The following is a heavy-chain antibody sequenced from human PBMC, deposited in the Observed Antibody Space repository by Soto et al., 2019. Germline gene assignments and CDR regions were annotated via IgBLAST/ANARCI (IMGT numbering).Heavy chain of an antibody. Sequence: PSETLSLTCTVSGGSISSSSYYWGWIRQPPGKGLEWIGSIYYSGSTYYNPSLKSRVTISVDTSKNQFSLKLSSVTAADTAVYYCARTGYYYDSYGNYYFDYWGQGTLVTVSS. CDR2: IYYSGST. CDR1: GGSISSSSYY. J-gene: IGHJ4*02. D-gene: IGHD3-22*01. CDR3: ARTGYYYDSYGNYYFDY. V-gene: IGHV4-39*07.